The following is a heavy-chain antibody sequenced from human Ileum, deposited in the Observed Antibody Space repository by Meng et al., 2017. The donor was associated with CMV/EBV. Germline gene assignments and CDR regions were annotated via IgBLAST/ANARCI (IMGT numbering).Heavy chain of an antibody. Sequence: VSGGSISGSSYYWAWIRQPPGKAPEWIGSIYYTGNTYYNPSLKSPVTISVDTSQNQFSLQLTSVTAADTAVYFCARGPLNTDHYYDSWGQGTLVTVSS. J-gene: IGHJ4*02. D-gene: IGHD5-18*01. CDR3: ARGPLNTDHYYDS. V-gene: IGHV4-39*07. CDR1: GGSISGSSYY. CDR2: IYYTGNT.